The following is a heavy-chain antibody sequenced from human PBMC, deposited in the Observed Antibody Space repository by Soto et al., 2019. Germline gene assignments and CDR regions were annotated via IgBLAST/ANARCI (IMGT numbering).Heavy chain of an antibody. CDR2: ISSSSSYI. Sequence: EVQLVESGGGLVKPGGSLRLSCAASGFTFSSYSMHWVRQASGKGLEWVSSISSSSSYIYYADSVKGRVTISRDNAKNSLYLQMNSLRAEDTAVYYCARDSGDIVVVPAALHDAFDIWGQGTMVTVSS. CDR3: ARDSGDIVVVPAALHDAFDI. D-gene: IGHD2-2*02. J-gene: IGHJ3*02. CDR1: GFTFSSYS. V-gene: IGHV3-21*01.